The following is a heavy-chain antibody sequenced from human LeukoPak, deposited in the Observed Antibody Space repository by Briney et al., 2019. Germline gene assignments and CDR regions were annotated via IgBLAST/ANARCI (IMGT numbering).Heavy chain of an antibody. CDR1: GFTFSDYY. CDR3: AKDLAGATEYYFDY. D-gene: IGHD1-26*01. V-gene: IGHV3-11*01. CDR2: ISSSGRTI. J-gene: IGHJ4*02. Sequence: GSLRLSCAVSGFTFSDYYMSWIRQAPGKGLEWVSYISSSGRTIHYADSVKGRFTISRDIAKNSLYLQMNSLRAEDTAVYYCAKDLAGATEYYFDYWGQGTLVTVSS.